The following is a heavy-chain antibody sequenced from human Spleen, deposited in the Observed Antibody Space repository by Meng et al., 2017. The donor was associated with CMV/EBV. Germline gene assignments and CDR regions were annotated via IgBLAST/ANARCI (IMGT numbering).Heavy chain of an antibody. CDR3: ARVPAAIRWFDP. D-gene: IGHD2-2*01. J-gene: IGHJ5*02. V-gene: IGHV4-30-4*08. Sequence: CNASGGSISSGDYYWSWSRQPPGKGLEWIGYIYYSGSTYYNPSLKSRVTISADTSKNQFSLKLSSVTAADTAVYYCARVPAAIRWFDPWGQGTLVTVSS. CDR2: IYYSGST. CDR1: GGSISSGDYY.